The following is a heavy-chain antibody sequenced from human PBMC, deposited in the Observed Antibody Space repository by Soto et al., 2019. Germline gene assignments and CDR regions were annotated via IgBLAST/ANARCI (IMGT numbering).Heavy chain of an antibody. Sequence: QLQLQESGPRLVKPSETLSLTCTVSGGSISSSSYYWGWIRQPPGKGLEWLGSIYYSGSTYYNPSLKSRVPISVDTSKSQFSLERSSVTAADTAVYYFARQFRSWFDRWGQGTLVTVSS. V-gene: IGHV4-39*01. J-gene: IGHJ5*02. CDR2: IYYSGST. CDR1: GGSISSSSYY. CDR3: ARQFRSWFDR.